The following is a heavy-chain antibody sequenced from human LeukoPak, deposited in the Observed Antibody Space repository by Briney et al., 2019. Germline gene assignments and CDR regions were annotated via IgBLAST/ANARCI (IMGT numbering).Heavy chain of an antibody. CDR3: ARVPLSSYGIDY. CDR1: GYTFTNYY. D-gene: IGHD5-18*01. Sequence: ASVNVSCKASGYTFTNYYMHWVRQAPGQGLEWTGIINPSGGSTSYAQKFQGRVTMTRDTSTSTVYMELSSLRSEDTAVYYCARVPLSSYGIDYWGQGTLVTVSS. J-gene: IGHJ4*02. CDR2: INPSGGST. V-gene: IGHV1-46*01.